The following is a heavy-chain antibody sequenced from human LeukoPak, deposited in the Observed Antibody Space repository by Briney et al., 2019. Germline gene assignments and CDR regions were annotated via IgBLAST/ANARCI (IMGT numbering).Heavy chain of an antibody. V-gene: IGHV4-59*08. Sequence: PSETLSLTCTVSGGSISSYYWSRIRQPPGKGLGWIGYIYYSGSTHYNPSLKIPVTISVDTSKNQSSLKLSSVTAADTAVYYCARQPTYYDFWSGYYASQFDYWGQGTLVTVSS. D-gene: IGHD3-3*01. J-gene: IGHJ4*02. CDR2: IYYSGST. CDR3: ARQPTYYDFWSGYYASQFDY. CDR1: GGSISSYY.